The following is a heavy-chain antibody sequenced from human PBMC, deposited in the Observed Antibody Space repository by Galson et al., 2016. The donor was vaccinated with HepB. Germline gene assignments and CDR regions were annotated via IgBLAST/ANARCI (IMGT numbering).Heavy chain of an antibody. V-gene: IGHV4-31*03. CDR1: GGSISSGGYY. CDR3: ARQTFYHGMDV. CDR2: IYYSGST. J-gene: IGHJ6*02. Sequence: TLSLTCTVSGGSISSGGYYWSWIRQHPGKGLEWIGNIYYSGSTNYNPSLKSRLTISVDTSKNQFSLRLSSVTAADTAVYYCARQTFYHGMDVWGQGTTVTVSS.